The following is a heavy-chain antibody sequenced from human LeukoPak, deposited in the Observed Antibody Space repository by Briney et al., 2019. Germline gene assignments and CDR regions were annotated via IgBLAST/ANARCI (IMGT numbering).Heavy chain of an antibody. V-gene: IGHV3-23*01. D-gene: IGHD5-12*01. CDR2: ISGSGGST. CDR3: ADIDRGL. J-gene: IGHJ2*01. CDR1: GFTLSNYA. Sequence: GGSLRLSCAASGFTLSNYAMNWVRQAPGKGLEWVSTISGSGGSTYYADSVKGRFTISRDNAKNSLYLQMNSLRAEDTAVYYCADIDRGLWGRGTLVTVSS.